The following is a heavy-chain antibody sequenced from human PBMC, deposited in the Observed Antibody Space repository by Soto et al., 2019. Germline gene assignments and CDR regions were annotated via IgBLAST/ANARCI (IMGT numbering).Heavy chain of an antibody. CDR2: ISSNGDST. V-gene: IGHV3-64*01. J-gene: IGHJ6*03. CDR1: GFTFSSYA. Sequence: EVQLVESGGGLVQPGGSLRLSCAASGFTFSSYAMHWVRQAPGKGLEYVSAISSNGDSTFYANSVKGRFTISRDNSKNTLYLQMGSLRAEDMAVYYCARVSYSISVNYYMDVWGKGTTVTVSS. D-gene: IGHD6-13*01. CDR3: ARVSYSISVNYYMDV.